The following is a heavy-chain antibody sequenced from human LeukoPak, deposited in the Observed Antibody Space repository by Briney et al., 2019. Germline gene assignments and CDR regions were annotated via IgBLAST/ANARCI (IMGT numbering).Heavy chain of an antibody. Sequence: GGSLRLSCAASGFTFSTYSINWVRQAPGKGLEWVSYISISSDTIYYADSVKGRFTISRDNAKNSLYLQMNSLRAEDTAVYYCARDRGGGYAYGSVFDIWGQGTMVTVSS. CDR2: ISISSDTI. CDR1: GFTFSTYS. J-gene: IGHJ3*02. V-gene: IGHV3-48*04. CDR3: ARDRGGGYAYGSVFDI. D-gene: IGHD5-18*01.